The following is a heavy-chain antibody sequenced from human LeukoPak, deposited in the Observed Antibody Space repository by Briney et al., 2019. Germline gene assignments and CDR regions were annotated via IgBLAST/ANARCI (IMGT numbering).Heavy chain of an antibody. CDR3: ARPLYSIAAAGIHGY. V-gene: IGHV3-11*01. CDR2: ISSSGSTI. J-gene: IGHJ4*02. Sequence: GGSLRLSCAASGFTFSDYYMSWIRQAPGKGLEWVSYISSSGSTIYYADSVKGRFTISRDNAKNSLYLQMNSLRAEDTAVYYCARPLYSIAAAGIHGYWGQGTLVTVSS. D-gene: IGHD6-13*01. CDR1: GFTFSDYY.